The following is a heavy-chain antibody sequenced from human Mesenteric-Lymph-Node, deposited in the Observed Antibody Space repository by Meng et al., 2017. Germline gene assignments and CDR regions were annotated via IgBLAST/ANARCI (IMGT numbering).Heavy chain of an antibody. D-gene: IGHD3-22*01. CDR1: GFAFTNYD. Sequence: GGSLRLSCAASGFAFTNYDMNWVRQAPGKGLEWVSGISNSAFRTNYADSVKGRFTISRDNSKNTLYLQMSSLRAEDTAVYYCAKDLYYDSSGYLLDAFDIWGQGTMVTVSS. CDR3: AKDLYYDSSGYLLDAFDI. J-gene: IGHJ3*02. V-gene: IGHV3-23*01. CDR2: ISNSAFRT.